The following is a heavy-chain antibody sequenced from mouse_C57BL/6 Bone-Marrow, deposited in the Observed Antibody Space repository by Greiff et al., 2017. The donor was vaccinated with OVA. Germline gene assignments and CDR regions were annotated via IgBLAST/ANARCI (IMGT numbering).Heavy chain of an antibody. CDR1: GYTFTDYY. CDR2: IFPGSGST. Sequence: SGPELVKPGASVKISCKASGYTFTDYYINWVKQRPGQGLEWIGWIFPGSGSTYYNEKFKGKATLTVDKSSSTAYMLLSSLTSEDSAVYFCAGGALLWLRRAYWYFDVWGTGTTVTVSS. CDR3: AGGALLWLRRAYWYFDV. J-gene: IGHJ1*03. D-gene: IGHD2-2*01. V-gene: IGHV1-75*01.